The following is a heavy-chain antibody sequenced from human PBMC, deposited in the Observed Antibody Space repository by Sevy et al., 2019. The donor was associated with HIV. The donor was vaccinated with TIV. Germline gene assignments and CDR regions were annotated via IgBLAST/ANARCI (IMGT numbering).Heavy chain of an antibody. D-gene: IGHD2-15*01. J-gene: IGHJ4*02. CDR3: ARDSAVVPRALVY. Sequence: SETLSLTCNVSGDSISSYSWSWFRQPPGKGLEWIGYIYYSGSSEYNPSLRSRVTISIDTSKKYLSMKLTSVTAADTAVYYCARDSAVVPRALVYWGQGTLVTVSS. V-gene: IGHV4-59*01. CDR2: IYYSGSS. CDR1: GDSISSYS.